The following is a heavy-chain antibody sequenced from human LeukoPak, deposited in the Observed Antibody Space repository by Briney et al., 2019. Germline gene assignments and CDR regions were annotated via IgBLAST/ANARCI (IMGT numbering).Heavy chain of an antibody. J-gene: IGHJ4*02. V-gene: IGHV4-31*03. D-gene: IGHD3-10*01. CDR2: IYYSGST. Sequence: SETLSLTCTVSGGSINSGAYYWSWIRQHPGKGLEWIGYIYYSGSTYYNPSLKSRVTISVDTSENQFSLKLTSVAAADTAVYYCARTDMVRGPTSFDYRGQGTLVTVSS. CDR3: ARTDMVRGPTSFDY. CDR1: GGSINSGAYY.